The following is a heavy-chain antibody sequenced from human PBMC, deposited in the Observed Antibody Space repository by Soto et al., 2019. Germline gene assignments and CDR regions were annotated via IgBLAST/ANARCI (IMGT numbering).Heavy chain of an antibody. CDR2: IYYSGPT. J-gene: IGHJ4*02. D-gene: IGHD4-17*01. CDR1: GDSISIAGYY. V-gene: IGHV4-31*01. Sequence: QVQLQESGPGLVKPSQTLSLTCTVSGDSISIAGYYWTWIRQHPGKGLEWVGYIYYSGPTYYNPSLRSLVVISVDRSKNQFSLKLGSVTAADTAVYYCAREKGYGDYDYWGQGTLVTVSS. CDR3: AREKGYGDYDY.